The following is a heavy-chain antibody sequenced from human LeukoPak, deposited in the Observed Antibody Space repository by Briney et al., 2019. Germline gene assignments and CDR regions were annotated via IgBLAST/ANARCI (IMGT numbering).Heavy chain of an antibody. CDR1: GGSFSGYY. J-gene: IGHJ4*02. Sequence: PSETLSLTCAVYGGSFSGYYWSWIRQPPGKGLEWIGEINHSGSTNYNPSLKSRVTISVDTSKNQFSLKLSSVTAADTAVYYCARDRPYSSSWHFDYWGQGTLVTVSS. D-gene: IGHD6-13*01. V-gene: IGHV4-34*01. CDR2: INHSGST. CDR3: ARDRPYSSSWHFDY.